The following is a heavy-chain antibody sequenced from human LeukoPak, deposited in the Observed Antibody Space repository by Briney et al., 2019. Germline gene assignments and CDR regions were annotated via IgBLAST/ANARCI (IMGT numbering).Heavy chain of an antibody. V-gene: IGHV3-53*01. Sequence: GGSLRLSCAASGFTVSDSFMTWVRQAPGKGLEWVSVIYVAGSTYYADSVKGRFTVSRDNSKNTLYLQLNSLRAEDTAIYYCGKDHYGDYVNDAFDFWGHGTKVTVSS. CDR3: GKDHYGDYVNDAFDF. D-gene: IGHD4-17*01. CDR1: GFTVSDSF. J-gene: IGHJ3*01. CDR2: IYVAGST.